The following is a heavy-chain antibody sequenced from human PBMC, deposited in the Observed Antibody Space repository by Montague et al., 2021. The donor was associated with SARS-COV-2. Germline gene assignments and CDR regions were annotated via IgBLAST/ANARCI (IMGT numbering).Heavy chain of an antibody. CDR1: DGSFSDYS. Sequence: SETLSLTCAVYDGSFSDYSWTWIRQPPGKGLEWIGEINHRGSTNYNPSLKSRVTISVDTSKNQFSLKMTSVTAADTAVYFCARGLGANLDYWGQGILVTV. D-gene: IGHD1-26*01. CDR3: ARGLGANLDY. CDR2: INHRGST. J-gene: IGHJ4*02. V-gene: IGHV4-34*01.